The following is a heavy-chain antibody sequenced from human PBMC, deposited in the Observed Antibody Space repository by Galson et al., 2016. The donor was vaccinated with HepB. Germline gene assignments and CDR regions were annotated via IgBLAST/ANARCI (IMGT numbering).Heavy chain of an antibody. D-gene: IGHD1-14*01. CDR1: GGTLNNYV. Sequence: SVKVSCKVSGGTLNNYVISWVRQAPGQGLEWMGRFIPLLGVTNYALKFQGRLIITADKSPATAYMDLSGLRSDDTAVYFCAVVSSAELVFTPSPPHDWVDFWGQGTLVTVSS. V-gene: IGHV1-69*04. CDR3: AVVSSAELVFTPSPPHDWVDF. J-gene: IGHJ5*01. CDR2: FIPLLGVT.